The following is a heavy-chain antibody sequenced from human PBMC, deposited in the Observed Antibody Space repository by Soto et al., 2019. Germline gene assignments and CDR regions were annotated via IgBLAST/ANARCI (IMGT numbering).Heavy chain of an antibody. J-gene: IGHJ4*02. CDR2: IGPESGAT. CDR3: GRGRSGQIVVFY. D-gene: IGHD1-26*01. Sequence: ASVKVSCKASGYTFTGHYIHWVRQAPEQGPEWMGEIGPESGATRYAQKFQGRVTMTRDMSITTVYMELNNLSPDDTAVYYCGRGRSGQIVVFYWGQGTPVTV. V-gene: IGHV1-2*02. CDR1: GYTFTGHY.